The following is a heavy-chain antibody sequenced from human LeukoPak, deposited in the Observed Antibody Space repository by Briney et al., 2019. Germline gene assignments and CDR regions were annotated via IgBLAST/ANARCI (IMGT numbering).Heavy chain of an antibody. D-gene: IGHD6-13*01. V-gene: IGHV3-30-3*01. CDR2: ISYDGSNK. CDR3: ARDYPSTSSADAFDI. Sequence: GGSLRLSCAASGFTFSSYAMHWARQAPGKGLEWVAVISYDGSNKYYADSVKGRFTISRDNSKNTLYLQMNSLRTEDTAVYYCARDYPSTSSADAFDIWGQGTMVTVSS. CDR1: GFTFSSYA. J-gene: IGHJ3*02.